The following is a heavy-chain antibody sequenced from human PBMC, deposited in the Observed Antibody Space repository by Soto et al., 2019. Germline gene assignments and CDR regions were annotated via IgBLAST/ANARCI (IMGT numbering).Heavy chain of an antibody. CDR3: ARGGITRVRGGGYYYYYGMDV. CDR1: GGSIYTYY. V-gene: IGHV4-59*08. CDR2: ISDGGST. D-gene: IGHD3-10*01. J-gene: IGHJ6*02. Sequence: PSETLSLTCNVSGGSIYTYYWNWIRQSPGKGLEWIGYISDGGSTNYNPSLKSRVTISVDTSKKQVSLKLSSVTAADTAVYYCARGGITRVRGGGYYYYYGMDVWGQGTTVTVSS.